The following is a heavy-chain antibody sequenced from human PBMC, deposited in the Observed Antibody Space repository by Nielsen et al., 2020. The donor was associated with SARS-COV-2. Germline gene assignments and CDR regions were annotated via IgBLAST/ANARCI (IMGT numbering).Heavy chain of an antibody. J-gene: IGHJ4*02. D-gene: IGHD5-18*01. V-gene: IGHV4-39*07. CDR1: GGSIGRSRYY. CDR2: IYYSGRP. Sequence: SETLSLTCSVSGGSIGRSRYYWGWIRQPPGKGLEWIGSIYYSGRPYYNPSLKSRVAISVDTSKNQFSLKLSSVTAADTAVYYCARGEAESVYSYGLGYWGQGTLVTVSS. CDR3: ARGEAESVYSYGLGY.